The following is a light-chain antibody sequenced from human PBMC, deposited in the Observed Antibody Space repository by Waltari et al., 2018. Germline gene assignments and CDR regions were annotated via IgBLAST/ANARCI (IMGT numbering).Light chain of an antibody. CDR2: SNN. V-gene: IGLV1-44*01. Sequence: QSVLTQPPSASGTPGQRVTLSCSGSSSNIGSNTVNWYQQLPGTAPKLLNYSNNQRPSGVPDRFSGSKSGTSASLAISGLQSEDEADYYCAAWDASLNGPVFAGGTKLTVL. CDR1: SSNIGSNT. J-gene: IGLJ2*01. CDR3: AAWDASLNGPV.